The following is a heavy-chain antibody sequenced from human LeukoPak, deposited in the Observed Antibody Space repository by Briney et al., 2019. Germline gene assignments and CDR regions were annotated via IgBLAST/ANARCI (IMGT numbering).Heavy chain of an antibody. CDR1: GYTFTSYG. V-gene: IGHV1-18*01. D-gene: IGHD3-10*01. Sequence: ASVKVSCKASGYTFTSYGISWVRQAPGQGLEWMGWISAYNGNTDYAQKLQDRVTMTTDTSTSTAYMELRSLRSDDTAVYYCARIAVVYGSGSSRNYMDVWGKGTTVTISS. CDR2: ISAYNGNT. J-gene: IGHJ6*03. CDR3: ARIAVVYGSGSSRNYMDV.